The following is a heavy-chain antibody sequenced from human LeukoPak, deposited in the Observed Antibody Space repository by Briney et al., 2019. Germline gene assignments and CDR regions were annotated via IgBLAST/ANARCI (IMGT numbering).Heavy chain of an antibody. CDR1: GFTFSGSA. Sequence: GGSLRLSCAASGFTFSGSAMHWVRQAPGKGLEWVGRIRSKANSYATAYAASVKGRFTISRDDSKYTAYLPMNSLKSEYTAVYYCTRQDITMVRGAHYYYGMDVWGQGNTVTVSS. V-gene: IGHV3-73*01. J-gene: IGHJ6*02. CDR2: IRSKANSYAT. D-gene: IGHD3-10*01. CDR3: TRQDITMVRGAHYYYGMDV.